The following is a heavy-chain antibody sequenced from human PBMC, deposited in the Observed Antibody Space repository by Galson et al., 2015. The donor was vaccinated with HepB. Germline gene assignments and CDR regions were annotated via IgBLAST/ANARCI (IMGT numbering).Heavy chain of an antibody. D-gene: IGHD3-3*01. CDR3: ATLIRGIGYYIVTPYFDY. CDR2: ISGSGDNT. CDR1: GFSFSNYA. Sequence: SLRLSCAASGFSFSNYAMSWVRQAPGKGLERVSGISGSGDNTYYADSVKGRFAIARDNSKNTLYLQLNSLRAEDTALYYCATLIRGIGYYIVTPYFDYWGQGTLVTVSS. J-gene: IGHJ4*02. V-gene: IGHV3-23*01.